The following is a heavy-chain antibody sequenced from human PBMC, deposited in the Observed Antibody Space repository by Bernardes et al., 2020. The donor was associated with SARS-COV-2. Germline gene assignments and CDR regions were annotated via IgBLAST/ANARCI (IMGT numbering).Heavy chain of an antibody. CDR1: GVSISDDY. Sequence: SNTLQVTCSFLGVSISDDYGSWIRQRPGKGLDWIGFIHYSGSTRYNPSLNSRVTMSVDTSKNELSLKLTSVTAADTAVYYCAKRRHGSGSSFDYWGQGTLVTVS. D-gene: IGHD3-10*01. CDR3: AKRRHGSGSSFDY. J-gene: IGHJ4*02. V-gene: IGHV4-59*07. CDR2: IHYSGST.